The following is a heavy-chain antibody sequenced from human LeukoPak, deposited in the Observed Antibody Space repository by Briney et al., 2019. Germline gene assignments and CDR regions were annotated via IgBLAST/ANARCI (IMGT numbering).Heavy chain of an antibody. Sequence: PGGSLRLSCATSGFTFSDCWMHWVRQAPGKGLVWVSRINTDGSFTNYADSVKGRFTISRDNAKNTLYLQVDSLRVEDTAVYYCTRGGYYHTLDFWGQGTLVTVSS. CDR2: INTDGSFT. D-gene: IGHD3-22*01. V-gene: IGHV3-74*01. CDR3: TRGGYYHTLDF. CDR1: GFTFSDCW. J-gene: IGHJ4*02.